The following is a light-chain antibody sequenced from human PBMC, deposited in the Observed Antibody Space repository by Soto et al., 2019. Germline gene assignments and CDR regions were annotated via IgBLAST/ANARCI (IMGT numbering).Light chain of an antibody. Sequence: EIVMTQSPATLSVSPGERATLSCRASQSVSSNLAWYQQKPGQAPRLLIYGASTRATGVPARFSGSGSGTEFTLTISSLQSEDFAVYYCLQYNDWPRTFGQGTKVDIK. V-gene: IGKV3-15*01. CDR2: GAS. CDR1: QSVSSN. J-gene: IGKJ1*01. CDR3: LQYNDWPRT.